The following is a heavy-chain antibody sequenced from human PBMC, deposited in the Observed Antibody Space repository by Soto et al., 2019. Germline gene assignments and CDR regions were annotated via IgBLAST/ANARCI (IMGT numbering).Heavy chain of an antibody. CDR1: GGSISSGGYY. J-gene: IGHJ6*02. V-gene: IGHV4-31*03. D-gene: IGHD3-22*01. Sequence: SSETLSLTCTVSGGSISSGGYYWSWIRQHPGKGLEWIGYIYYSGSTYYNPSLKSRVTISVDTSKNQFSLKLSSVTAADTAVYYCARGPLMIVVEDYYYGMDVWGQGTTVTVSS. CDR2: IYYSGST. CDR3: ARGPLMIVVEDYYYGMDV.